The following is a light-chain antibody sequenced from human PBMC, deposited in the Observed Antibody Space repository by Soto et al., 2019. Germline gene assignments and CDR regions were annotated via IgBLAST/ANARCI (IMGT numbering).Light chain of an antibody. CDR2: EVS. CDR3: KSYAGSNTYV. J-gene: IGLJ1*01. Sequence: QSALTQPPSASGSPGQSVTISCTGTSSDVGGYNFVSWYQQSPGKAPKLVIYEVSKRPSGVPDRFSGSKSGNTASLTVSGLQAADEADYFCKSYAGSNTYVFGSGTKVTVL. V-gene: IGLV2-8*01. CDR1: SSDVGGYNF.